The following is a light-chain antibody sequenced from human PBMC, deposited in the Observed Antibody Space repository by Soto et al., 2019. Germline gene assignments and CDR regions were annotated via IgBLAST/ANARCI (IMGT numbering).Light chain of an antibody. V-gene: IGLV4-69*01. CDR1: SGHNSYA. J-gene: IGLJ3*02. Sequence: QLVLTQPPSASASLGASVKLTCTLSSGHNSYAIALHQQQTEKGPRYLMKLNSDGSHSKEDGIPDRFAGSSSGAERYLPIYRFKSKDDADYYCQTWSTDIRVFGGGTKQTVL. CDR3: QTWSTDIRV. CDR2: LNSDGSH.